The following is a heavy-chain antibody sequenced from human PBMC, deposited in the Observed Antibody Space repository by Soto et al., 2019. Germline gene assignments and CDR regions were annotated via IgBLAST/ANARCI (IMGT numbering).Heavy chain of an antibody. CDR1: GYSFTSYW. J-gene: IGHJ4*02. V-gene: IGHV5-51*01. Sequence: GESLTISCKGSGYSFTSYWIVWVLQMPGKGLEWMGIIYPGDSDTRYSPSFQGQVTISADKSISTAYLQWSSLKASDTAMYYCARNDLLEWLSYPPAPHYWGQGTMVTVSS. CDR2: IYPGDSDT. CDR3: ARNDLLEWLSYPPAPHY. D-gene: IGHD3-3*01.